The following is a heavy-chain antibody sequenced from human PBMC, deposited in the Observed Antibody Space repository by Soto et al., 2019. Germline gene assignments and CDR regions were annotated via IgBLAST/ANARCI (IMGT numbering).Heavy chain of an antibody. Sequence: QVRLVESGGGVVQPGRSLRLSCAASGFTFNSYGMHWVRQAPGKGLEWVAVIWSDGSNKYNADSVKGRFTISRDNSKNPLHLQLNSLRVEDTALYYCARHPPHHDRRHHAFDIWGQETIVPLSS. D-gene: IGHD3-3*01. CDR3: ARHPPHHDRRHHAFDI. V-gene: IGHV3-33*01. CDR1: GFTFNSYG. J-gene: IGHJ3*02. CDR2: IWSDGSNK.